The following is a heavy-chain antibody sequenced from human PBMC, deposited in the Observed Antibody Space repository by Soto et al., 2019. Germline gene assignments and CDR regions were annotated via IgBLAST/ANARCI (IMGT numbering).Heavy chain of an antibody. Sequence: GGSLRLSCAASGFTFSSYSMNWVRQAPGKGLERVSSISSSSYIYYADSVKGRFTISRDNAKNSLYLQMNSLRAEDTAVYYCARSSGYCSGGSCYSRYYGMDVWGQGTTVTVSS. J-gene: IGHJ6*02. V-gene: IGHV3-21*01. CDR1: GFTFSSYS. D-gene: IGHD2-15*01. CDR3: ARSSGYCSGGSCYSRYYGMDV. CDR2: ISSSSYI.